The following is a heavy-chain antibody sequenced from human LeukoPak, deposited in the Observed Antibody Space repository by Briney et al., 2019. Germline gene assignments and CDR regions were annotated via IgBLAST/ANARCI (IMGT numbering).Heavy chain of an antibody. CDR3: ASKYCSGGSCRYYYGMDV. D-gene: IGHD2-15*01. J-gene: IGHJ6*02. Sequence: GGSLRLSCAASGFTFSSYEMNWVRLAPGKGLEWVSYISSSGSTIYYADSVKGRFTISRDNAKNSLYLQMNSLRAEDTAVYYCASKYCSGGSCRYYYGMDVWGQGTTVTVSS. V-gene: IGHV3-48*03. CDR2: ISSSGSTI. CDR1: GFTFSSYE.